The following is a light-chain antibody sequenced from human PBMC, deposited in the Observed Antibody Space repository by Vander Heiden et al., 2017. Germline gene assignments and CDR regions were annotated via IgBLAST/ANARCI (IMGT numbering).Light chain of an antibody. CDR2: KAS. Sequence: DLQMMQSPSTLSASVGDRVTITCRASQSIGFWLAWYQQKTGKAPNLLIYKASSLQSGVPSRFSGKGSVTEFTLTISSLQPDDFATYYCQKYNSYPWTFGQGTKLEIK. V-gene: IGKV1-5*03. CDR3: QKYNSYPWT. J-gene: IGKJ1*01. CDR1: QSIGFW.